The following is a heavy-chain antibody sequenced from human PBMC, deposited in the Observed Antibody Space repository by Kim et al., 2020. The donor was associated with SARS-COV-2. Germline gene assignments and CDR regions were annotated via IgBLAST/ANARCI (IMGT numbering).Heavy chain of an antibody. CDR3: ARAIVVVPAAIYAAFDI. J-gene: IGHJ3*02. Sequence: KGRFTIARDNAKNSLYLQMNSLRAEDTAVYYCARAIVVVPAAIYAAFDIWGQGTMVTVSS. D-gene: IGHD2-2*02. V-gene: IGHV3-11*06.